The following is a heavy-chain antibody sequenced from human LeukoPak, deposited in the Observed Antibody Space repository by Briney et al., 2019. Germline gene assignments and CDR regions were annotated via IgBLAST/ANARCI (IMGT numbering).Heavy chain of an antibody. Sequence: GGSLRLPCAASGFTFSSYSMNWVRQAPGKGLEWVSSISSSSSYIYYADSVKGRFTISRDNAKNSLYLQMNSLRAEDTAVYYCARGSTYYDSSGQVPFDYWGQGTLVTVSS. D-gene: IGHD3-22*01. V-gene: IGHV3-21*01. J-gene: IGHJ4*02. CDR3: ARGSTYYDSSGQVPFDY. CDR2: ISSSSSYI. CDR1: GFTFSSYS.